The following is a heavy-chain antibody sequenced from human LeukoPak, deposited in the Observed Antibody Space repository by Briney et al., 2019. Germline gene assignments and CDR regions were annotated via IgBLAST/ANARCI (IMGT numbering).Heavy chain of an antibody. Sequence: KFQGRVTITRDTSASTAYMELSSLRSEDTAVYYCARDRGYCSSTSCYGSLDYWGQGTLVTVSS. D-gene: IGHD2-2*01. J-gene: IGHJ4*02. CDR3: ARDRGYCSSTSCYGSLDY. V-gene: IGHV1-3*01.